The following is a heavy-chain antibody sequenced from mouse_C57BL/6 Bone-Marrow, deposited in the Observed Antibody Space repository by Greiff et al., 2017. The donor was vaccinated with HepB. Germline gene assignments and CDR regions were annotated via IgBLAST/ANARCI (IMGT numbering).Heavy chain of an antibody. D-gene: IGHD1-1*01. J-gene: IGHJ2*01. CDR1: GFTFSDYG. CDR3: ARPLITTVVATGFDY. Sequence: DVKLVESGGGLVKPGGSLKLSCAASGFTFSDYGMHWVRQAPEKGLEWVAYISSGSSTIYYADTVKGRFPISRDNAKNTLFLQMTSLRSEDTAMYYCARPLITTVVATGFDYWGQGTTLTVSS. V-gene: IGHV5-17*01. CDR2: ISSGSSTI.